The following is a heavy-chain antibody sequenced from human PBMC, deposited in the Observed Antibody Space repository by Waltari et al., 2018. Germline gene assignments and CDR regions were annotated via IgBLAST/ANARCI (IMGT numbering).Heavy chain of an antibody. Sequence: EVNLVESGGGLVRAGGSLRLSCAAAGFAVHPHDLNWVRQAPGKGLEWVSLISSTGTYTFYADSVKGRFSISRDNAQTSVYLQLNSLKVEDTAVYYCARAGRNGYSYLDYWGQGTLVTVST. CDR1: GFAVHPHD. V-gene: IGHV3-21*01. CDR2: ISSTGTYT. J-gene: IGHJ4*02. D-gene: IGHD2-15*01. CDR3: ARAGRNGYSYLDY.